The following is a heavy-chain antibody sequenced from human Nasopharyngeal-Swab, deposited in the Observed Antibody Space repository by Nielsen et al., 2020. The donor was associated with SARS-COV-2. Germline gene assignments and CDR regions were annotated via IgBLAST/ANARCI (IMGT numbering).Heavy chain of an antibody. CDR3: ARRLKSSSWLQGFYYFDY. D-gene: IGHD6-13*01. CDR2: INHSGST. J-gene: IGHJ4*02. CDR1: GGSFSGYY. V-gene: IGHV4-34*01. Sequence: SETLSLTCAVYGGSFSGYYWSWIRQPPGKGLEWIGEINHSGSTNYNPSLKSRVTISVDMSKNQFSLKLSSVTAADTAVYYCARRLKSSSWLQGFYYFDYWGQGTLVTVSS.